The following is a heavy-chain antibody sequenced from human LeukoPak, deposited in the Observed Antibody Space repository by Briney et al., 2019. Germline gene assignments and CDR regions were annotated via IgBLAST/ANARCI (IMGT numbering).Heavy chain of an antibody. CDR3: ARAPSLG. CDR1: GFTFSSYA. CDR2: ISDDGRNK. Sequence: PGGSLRLSCAASGFTFSSYAMHWVRQAPGKGLEWVAVISDDGRNKYYADSVKGRFTISRDDSRNTRYLQMNSLRAEDTAVYYCARAPSLGWGQGTLVTVSS. V-gene: IGHV3-30*04. J-gene: IGHJ4*02.